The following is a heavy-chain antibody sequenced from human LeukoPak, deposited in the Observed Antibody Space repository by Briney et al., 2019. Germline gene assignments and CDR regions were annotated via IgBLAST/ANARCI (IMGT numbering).Heavy chain of an antibody. Sequence: SETLSLTCTVSDYSISSGDYYWGWIRQPPGKGLEWIGSIFHSGNTYYNPSLKSRVTISVDTSKNQFSLKLSSVTAADTAVYYCAKGARGAAAGFWFDPWGQGTLVTVSS. CDR1: DYSISSGDYY. CDR2: IFHSGNT. V-gene: IGHV4-38-2*02. CDR3: AKGARGAAAGFWFDP. D-gene: IGHD6-13*01. J-gene: IGHJ5*02.